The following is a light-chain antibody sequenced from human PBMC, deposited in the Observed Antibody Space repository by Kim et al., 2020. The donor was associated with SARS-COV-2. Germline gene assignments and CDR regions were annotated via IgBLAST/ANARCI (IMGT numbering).Light chain of an antibody. CDR3: QVWDSSTV. V-gene: IGLV3-9*01. J-gene: IGLJ3*02. CDR2: RDS. CDR1: NIGSKN. Sequence: SYELTQPLSVSVALGQTARITCGGNNIGSKNVHWYQQKPGQAPVLVIYRDSNRPSGIPERFSGSNSGNTATLIISRAQAGDEADYYCQVWDSSTVFGGGTQLTVL.